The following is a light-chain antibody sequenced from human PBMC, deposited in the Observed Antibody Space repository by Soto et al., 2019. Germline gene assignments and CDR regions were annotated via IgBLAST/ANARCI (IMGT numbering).Light chain of an antibody. Sequence: EIVITQSRATLCVSPFERSSLXWRASQSVTNNLAWYQQKPGQAPRLLIYGASTRATGIPARFSGSGSGTDFTLTISSLQSEDFAVYSCQQYNKWPITFGQGTRLEI. CDR1: QSVTNN. J-gene: IGKJ5*01. CDR3: QQYNKWPIT. V-gene: IGKV3D-15*01. CDR2: GAS.